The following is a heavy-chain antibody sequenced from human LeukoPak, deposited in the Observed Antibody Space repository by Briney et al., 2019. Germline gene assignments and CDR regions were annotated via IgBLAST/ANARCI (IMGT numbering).Heavy chain of an antibody. CDR3: AVRDGFGNFDY. CDR2: INPTSGDS. D-gene: IGHD5-24*01. Sequence: GASVKVSCKASGYTFTRYGINWVRQAPGQGLEWMAWINPTSGDSKSSQKFQGRVTLTRDTSISTAFMDLNSLTSADTAVYYCAVRDGFGNFDYWGQGTLVTASS. J-gene: IGHJ4*02. CDR1: GYTFTRYG. V-gene: IGHV1-2*02.